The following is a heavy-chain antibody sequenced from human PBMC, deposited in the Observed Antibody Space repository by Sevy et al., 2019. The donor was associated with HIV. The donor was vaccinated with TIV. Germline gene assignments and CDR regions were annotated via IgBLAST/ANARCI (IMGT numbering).Heavy chain of an antibody. V-gene: IGHV1-18*01. CDR3: ARDHPAPYDYIWGSYRFDAFDI. Sequence: ASVKVSCKASGYTFTSYGISWVRQAPGQGLEWMGWISAYNGNTNYAQKLQGRVTMTTDTSTSTAYMELRSLRSDDTXXXYCARDHPAPYDYIWGSYRFDAFDIWGQGTMVTVSS. J-gene: IGHJ3*02. CDR1: GYTFTSYG. CDR2: ISAYNGNT. D-gene: IGHD3-16*02.